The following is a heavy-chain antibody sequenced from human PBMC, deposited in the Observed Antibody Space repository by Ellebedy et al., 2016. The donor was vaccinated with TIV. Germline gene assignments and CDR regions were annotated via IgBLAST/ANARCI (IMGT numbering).Heavy chain of an antibody. CDR1: GFPFNTYP. CDR3: ARDSGYCAGDCYAPGDY. CDR2: ISYNGNKK. D-gene: IGHD2-21*02. J-gene: IGHJ4*02. V-gene: IGHV3-30-3*01. Sequence: PGGSLRLSCVASGFPFNTYPFHWVRQAPGKRLEWVSVISYNGNKKFYADSVKGRFTITRDDSKNTLYLQMNNLRDEDTAVYYCARDSGYCAGDCYAPGDYWGQGTLVTVSS.